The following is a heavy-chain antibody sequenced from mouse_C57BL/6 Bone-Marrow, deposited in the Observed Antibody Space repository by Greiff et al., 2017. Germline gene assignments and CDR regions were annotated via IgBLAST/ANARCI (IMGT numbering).Heavy chain of an antibody. V-gene: IGHV1-82*01. Sequence: VKLVESGPELVKPGASVKISCKASGYAFSSSWMNWVKQRPGKGLEWIGRIYPGDGDTNYNGKFKGKATLTADKSSSTAYMQLSSLTSEDSAVYFCALYYSNYYAMDYWGQGTSVTVSS. CDR3: ALYYSNYYAMDY. J-gene: IGHJ4*01. CDR2: IYPGDGDT. D-gene: IGHD2-5*01. CDR1: GYAFSSSW.